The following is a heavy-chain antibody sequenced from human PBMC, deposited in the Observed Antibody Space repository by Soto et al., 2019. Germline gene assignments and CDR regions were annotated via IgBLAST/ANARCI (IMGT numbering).Heavy chain of an antibody. J-gene: IGHJ3*02. V-gene: IGHV3-74*01. D-gene: IGHD3-3*01. CDR3: ARASSPGGGDFWSGYRI. Sequence: GGSLRLSCAASGFTFSSYWMHWVRQAPGKGLVWVSRINSDGSSTSYADSVKGRFTISRDNAKNTLYLQMNSLRAEDTAVYYCARASSPGGGDFWSGYRIWGQGTMVTVSS. CDR1: GFTFSSYW. CDR2: INSDGSST.